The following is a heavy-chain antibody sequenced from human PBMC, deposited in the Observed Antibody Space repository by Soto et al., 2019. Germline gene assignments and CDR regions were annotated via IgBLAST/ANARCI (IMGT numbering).Heavy chain of an antibody. CDR1: GGSLSSYY. V-gene: IGHV4-59*08. Sequence: SETLSLTCVVSGGSLSSYYWSWIRQPPGKGLEWIGYIYYSGSTYYNPSLKSRVTISVDRSKNQFSLKLSSVTAADTAVYYCARHFSVDYFDYWGQGALVTVSS. J-gene: IGHJ4*02. CDR3: ARHFSVDYFDY. CDR2: IYYSGST.